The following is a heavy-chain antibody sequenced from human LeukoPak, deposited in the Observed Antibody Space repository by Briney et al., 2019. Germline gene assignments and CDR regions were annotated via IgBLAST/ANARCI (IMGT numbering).Heavy chain of an antibody. V-gene: IGHV3-48*01. J-gene: IGHJ4*02. Sequence: GGSLRLSCAASGFTFSSYSMNWVRQAPGKGLEWVSYISSSSSTIYYADSVKGRFTISRDNAKNSLYLQMNSLRAEDTAVYYCAKDAGPYDSSGYSDYWGQGTLVTVSS. D-gene: IGHD3-22*01. CDR1: GFTFSSYS. CDR2: ISSSSSTI. CDR3: AKDAGPYDSSGYSDY.